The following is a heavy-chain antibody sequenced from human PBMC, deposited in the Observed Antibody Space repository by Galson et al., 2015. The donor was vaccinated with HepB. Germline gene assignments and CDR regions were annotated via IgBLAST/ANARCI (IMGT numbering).Heavy chain of an antibody. J-gene: IGHJ6*03. CDR2: IKQDGSEK. D-gene: IGHD2-2*02. CDR1: GFTFSSYW. V-gene: IGHV3-7*01. Sequence: SLRLSCAASGFTFSSYWMSWVRQAPGKGLEWVANIKQDGSEKYYADSVKGRFTISRDNSKNTLYLQMNSLRAEDTAVYYCARGGCSSTSCYTGLQPYYYYMDVWGKGTTVTVSS. CDR3: ARGGCSSTSCYTGLQPYYYYMDV.